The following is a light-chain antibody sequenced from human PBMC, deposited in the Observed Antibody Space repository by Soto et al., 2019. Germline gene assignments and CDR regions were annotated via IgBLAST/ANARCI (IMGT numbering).Light chain of an antibody. Sequence: EVVLTQSPGTLSLSPGETATLSCRASQSLSTDDFAWYQQKPGQAPRLLIYSTSRRTSGVPDRFSASGSGTDFTLTISSLEPEDFAMYYCQKHDNLPCTFGQGTKLEIK. J-gene: IGKJ2*02. CDR1: QSLSTDD. V-gene: IGKV3-20*01. CDR2: STS. CDR3: QKHDNLPCT.